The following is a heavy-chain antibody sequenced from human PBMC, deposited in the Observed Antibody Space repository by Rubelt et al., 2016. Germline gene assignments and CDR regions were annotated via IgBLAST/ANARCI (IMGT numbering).Heavy chain of an antibody. D-gene: IGHD4-17*01. CDR3: ARCALPAVTTAYYYYALDV. J-gene: IGHJ6*02. Sequence: QVQLVQSGAEVKRPGASVKVSCKASGYPFATYAMHWVRQAPGQRLEWMGGIDAGNGDTKYSINLQGRVTFTRDTAASTAYMELGSLKSEDSAGYYCARCALPAVTTAYYYYALDVWGQGTTVTVSS. CDR2: IDAGNGDT. V-gene: IGHV1-3*01. CDR1: GYPFATYA.